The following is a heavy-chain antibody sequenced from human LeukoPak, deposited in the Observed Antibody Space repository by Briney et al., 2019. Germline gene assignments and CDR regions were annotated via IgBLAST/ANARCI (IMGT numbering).Heavy chain of an antibody. CDR1: GGSISSYY. J-gene: IGHJ4*02. V-gene: IGHV4-59*12. Sequence: PSETLSLTCTVSGGSISSYYWSWIRQPPGKGLEWIGYIYYSGSTNYNPSLKSRVTISVDTSKNQFSLKLSSVTAADTAVYYCARGGDDYSNYEGDFDYWGQGTLVTVSS. D-gene: IGHD4-11*01. CDR3: ARGGDDYSNYEGDFDY. CDR2: IYYSGST.